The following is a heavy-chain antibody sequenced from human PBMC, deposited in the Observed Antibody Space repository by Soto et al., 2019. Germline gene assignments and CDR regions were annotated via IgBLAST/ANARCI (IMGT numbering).Heavy chain of an antibody. CDR1: GYTFTSYG. CDR2: ISAYNGNT. D-gene: IGHD3-10*01. CDR3: ARVYGAGSPDVYNWFDP. Sequence: QVQLVQSGAEVKKPGASVKVSCKASGYTFTSYGISWVRQAPGQGLEWMGWISAYNGNTNYAQKLQGSVTMTTDTSTSKAYMELRSLRSDATAVYSCARVYGAGSPDVYNWFDPWGQGTLVTVSS. V-gene: IGHV1-18*01. J-gene: IGHJ5*02.